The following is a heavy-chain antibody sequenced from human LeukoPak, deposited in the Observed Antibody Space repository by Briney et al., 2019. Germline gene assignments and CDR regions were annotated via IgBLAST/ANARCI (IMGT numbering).Heavy chain of an antibody. V-gene: IGHV3-53*01. CDR3: ARDPRYDSSGYYSDHAAFDI. CDR2: IYSAANA. CDR1: GFSVSSNY. Sequence: QSGGSLRLSCAASGFSVSSNYMSWVRQAPGKGLEWVSIIYSAANAYYADSVKGRFALSRDNYENTLYLQMNSLRAEDTAVYYCARDPRYDSSGYYSDHAAFDIWGQGTMVTVSS. D-gene: IGHD3-22*01. J-gene: IGHJ3*02.